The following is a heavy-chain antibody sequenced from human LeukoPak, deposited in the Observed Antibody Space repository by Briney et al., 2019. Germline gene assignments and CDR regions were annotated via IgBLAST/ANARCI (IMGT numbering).Heavy chain of an antibody. CDR3: TRLQIAVAGPNWFDP. J-gene: IGHJ5*02. CDR1: KFTFSSYW. V-gene: IGHV3-7*01. Sequence: GGCLRLSSAASKFTFSSYWMSWVRQAPGKGLEWVANIKQDGSVQFYMDSLKGRFSVSRDNAKSSLYLQMNGLRVEDTAVYYCTRLQIAVAGPNWFDPWGQGTLVTVSS. D-gene: IGHD6-19*01. CDR2: IKQDGSVQ.